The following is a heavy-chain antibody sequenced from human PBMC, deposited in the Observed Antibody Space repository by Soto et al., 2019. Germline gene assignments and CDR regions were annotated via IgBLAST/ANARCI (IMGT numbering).Heavy chain of an antibody. CDR3: AKDPEGDYYYYGMDV. V-gene: IGHV3-23*01. CDR2: ISGSGGST. CDR1: GFTFSSYA. J-gene: IGHJ6*02. Sequence: EVQLLESGGGLVQPGGSLRLSCAASGFTFSSYAMSWVRQAPGKGLEWVSAISGSGGSTYYADSVKGRFTISRDNSKNTLYLQMNSLRAEDTAVYYCAKDPEGDYYYYGMDVWVQGTTVTVSS.